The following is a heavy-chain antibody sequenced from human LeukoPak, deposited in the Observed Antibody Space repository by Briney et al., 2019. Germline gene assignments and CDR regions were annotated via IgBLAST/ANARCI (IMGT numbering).Heavy chain of an antibody. CDR1: GYSFTSYW. Sequence: GESLKISCKGSGYSFTSYWIGWVRQMPGKGLEWMGIIYPGDSDTRYSPSFQGQVTISADKSISTAYLQWSSLKASDTAMYYCARQLYCGGDCYHDAFDIRGQGTMVTVSS. J-gene: IGHJ3*02. D-gene: IGHD2-21*02. CDR2: IYPGDSDT. V-gene: IGHV5-51*01. CDR3: ARQLYCGGDCYHDAFDI.